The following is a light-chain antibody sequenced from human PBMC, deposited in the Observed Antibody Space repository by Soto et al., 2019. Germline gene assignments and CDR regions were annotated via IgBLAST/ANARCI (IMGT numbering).Light chain of an antibody. V-gene: IGKV3-11*01. CDR1: QSISSY. J-gene: IGKJ5*01. Sequence: EIVMTQSPATLSVSPGETTRLSCRASQSISSYLAWYQQKPGQAPRLLIYDASSRATGIPARFSGSGSGTDFTLTISSLEPEDFAIYYCQQRNTWPPVTFGQGTRLEIK. CDR2: DAS. CDR3: QQRNTWPPVT.